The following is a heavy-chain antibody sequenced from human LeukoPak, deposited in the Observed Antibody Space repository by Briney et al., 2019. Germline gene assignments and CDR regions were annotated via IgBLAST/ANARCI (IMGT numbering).Heavy chain of an antibody. V-gene: IGHV4-39*07. D-gene: IGHD1-26*01. CDR1: GGSISSSSYY. CDR2: IYYSGST. CDR3: ARESGSGHFDY. Sequence: KASETLSLTCTVSGGSISSSSYYWGWIRQPPGKGLEWIGSIYYSGSTYYNPSLKSRVTISVETSKNQFSLKLSSVTAADAAVYYCARESGSGHFDYWGQGTLVTVSS. J-gene: IGHJ4*02.